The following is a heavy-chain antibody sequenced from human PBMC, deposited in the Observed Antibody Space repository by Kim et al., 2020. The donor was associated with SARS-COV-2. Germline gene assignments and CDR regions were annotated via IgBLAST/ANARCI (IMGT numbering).Heavy chain of an antibody. D-gene: IGHD3-10*01. Sequence: TSYTPSRVSRVTLSVDTTKNQFSLELSSVTAADTDVYYGARAVVQGLFDYWGQGTLVTVSS. J-gene: IGHJ4*02. CDR2: T. V-gene: IGHV4-31*02. CDR3: ARAVVQGLFDY.